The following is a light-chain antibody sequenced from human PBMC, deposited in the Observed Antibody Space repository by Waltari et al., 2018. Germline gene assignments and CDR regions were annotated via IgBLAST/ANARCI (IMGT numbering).Light chain of an antibody. J-gene: IGLJ2*01. Sequence: QSALTQPRSVSGSPGQSVTISCTGTSGDVGGYYYVPWYQQYPGKAPKLLIYSVTRRPSGVPDRFSGSRSGNTASLTISGLQPEDEADYYCSSYAGSDTYILFGGGTKLTVL. CDR1: SGDVGGYYY. CDR3: SSYAGSDTYIL. V-gene: IGLV2-11*01. CDR2: SVT.